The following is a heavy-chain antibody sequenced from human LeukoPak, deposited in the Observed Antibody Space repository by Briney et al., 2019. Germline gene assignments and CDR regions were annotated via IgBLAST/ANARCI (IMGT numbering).Heavy chain of an antibody. V-gene: IGHV3-30*02. CDR3: AKDLLRGGYYTY. Sequence: GGSLRLSCAASGFTFSSYGMHWVRQAPGKGLEWVAFIRYDGSNKYYADSVKGRFTISRDNSKNTLYLQMNSLRAEDTAVYYCAKDLLRGGYYTYWGQGTLVTVSS. CDR1: GFTFSSYG. D-gene: IGHD3-3*01. J-gene: IGHJ4*02. CDR2: IRYDGSNK.